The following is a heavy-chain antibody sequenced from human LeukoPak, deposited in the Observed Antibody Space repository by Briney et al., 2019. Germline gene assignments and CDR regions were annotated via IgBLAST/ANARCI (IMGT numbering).Heavy chain of an antibody. J-gene: IGHJ4*02. D-gene: IGHD1-26*01. V-gene: IGHV3-7*01. CDR3: ARHSGTYFDY. CDR1: GFTFSSYW. CDR2: IKQDGSEK. Sequence: GRSLRLSCAASGFTFSSYWMTWVRQAPGKGLEWVANIKQDGSEKYYVDSVKGRFTISRDNAKNSLYLQMNSLRAEDAAVYYCARHSGTYFDYWGQGTLVTVSS.